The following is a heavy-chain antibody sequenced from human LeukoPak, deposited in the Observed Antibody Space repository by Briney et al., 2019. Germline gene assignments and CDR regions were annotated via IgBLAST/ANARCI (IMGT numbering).Heavy chain of an antibody. CDR2: IYYSGST. V-gene: IGHV4-59*01. D-gene: IGHD6-13*01. Sequence: SETLSLTCTVSGGSISSYYWSWIRQPPGKGLEWIGYIYYSGSTNYNPSLKSRVTISVDTSKNQFSLKLSSVTAADTAVYYCASTAARTSYYYYGMDVWGQGTTVTVSS. CDR1: GGSISSYY. J-gene: IGHJ6*02. CDR3: ASTAARTSYYYYGMDV.